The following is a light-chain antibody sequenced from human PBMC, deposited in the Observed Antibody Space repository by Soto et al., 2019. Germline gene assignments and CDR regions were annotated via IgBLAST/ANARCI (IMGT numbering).Light chain of an antibody. Sequence: TQSPATRSLSPGDRGRLCCGASQSINSNLAWYQQQPGQAPRLLIYGASSRATGIPDRFSGSGSGTDGTLTISRPEKEDGAVYDCQQSGSSTITFGQGTRLEIK. V-gene: IGKV3-20*01. J-gene: IGKJ5*01. CDR1: QSINSN. CDR3: QQSGSSTIT. CDR2: GAS.